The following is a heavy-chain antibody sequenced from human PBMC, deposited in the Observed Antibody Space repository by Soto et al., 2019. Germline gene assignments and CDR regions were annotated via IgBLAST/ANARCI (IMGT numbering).Heavy chain of an antibody. CDR3: AKAPPGFLEWSYYYYYMDV. CDR2: ICCCGVST. J-gene: IGHJ6*03. CDR1: GFPFRSYP. V-gene: IGHV3-23*01. Sequence: GGSLRLPCAPSGFPFRSYPMSWARQATGKALEWVSAICCCGVSTEYGDSVKALFTISRDNSKNTLYLQMNSLRAEDTAVYYWAKAPPGFLEWSYYYYYMDVWGKGTTVTVSS. D-gene: IGHD3-3*01.